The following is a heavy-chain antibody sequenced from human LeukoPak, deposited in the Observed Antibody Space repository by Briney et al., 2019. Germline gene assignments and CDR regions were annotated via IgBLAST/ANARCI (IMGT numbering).Heavy chain of an antibody. D-gene: IGHD3-16*01. V-gene: IGHV3-23*01. J-gene: IGHJ4*02. Sequence: PGGSLKLSCAASGCSFSSYAMSWGRQAPGKGLELVSSMSVSGDNTYYAESVKDRFTISRDNSKNTLFLQMHSLRAEATAVFYCATRYGSTTAWFFDFWGQGTLVTVSS. CDR2: MSVSGDNT. CDR1: GCSFSSYA. CDR3: ATRYGSTTAWFFDF.